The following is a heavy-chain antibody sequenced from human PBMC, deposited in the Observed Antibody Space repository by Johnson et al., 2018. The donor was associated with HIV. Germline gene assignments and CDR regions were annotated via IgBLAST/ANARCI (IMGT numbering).Heavy chain of an antibody. Sequence: VQLVESGGGVVQPGRSLRLSCAASGFTFSSYAMHWVRQAPGRGLEWVSYISSSGSTIYYADSVKGRFTISRDNAKKSLYLQMNSLRAEDTAVYYCARKRHNSGWYSDAFDIWGQGTMVTVSS. CDR1: GFTFSSYA. D-gene: IGHD6-19*01. J-gene: IGHJ3*02. V-gene: IGHV3-48*04. CDR2: ISSSGSTI. CDR3: ARKRHNSGWYSDAFDI.